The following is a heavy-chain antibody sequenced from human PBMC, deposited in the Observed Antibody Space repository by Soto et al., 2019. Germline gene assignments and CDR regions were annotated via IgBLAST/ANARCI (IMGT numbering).Heavy chain of an antibody. CDR2: IYYTGST. CDR1: GGSNNNTNYY. V-gene: IGHV4-39*07. Sequence: ETLSLTCTVSGGSNNNTNYYWGWIRQPPGKGLEWIGSIYYTGSTYYNPSLKSRVTISVDRSKNQFSLKLSSVTAADTAVYYCARRYGSSFDYWGQGTLVTVSS. CDR3: ARRYGSSFDY. J-gene: IGHJ4*02. D-gene: IGHD4-17*01.